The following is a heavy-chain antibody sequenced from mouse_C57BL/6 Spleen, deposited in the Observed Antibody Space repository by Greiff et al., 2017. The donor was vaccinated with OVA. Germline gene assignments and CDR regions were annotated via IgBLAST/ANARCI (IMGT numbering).Heavy chain of an antibody. D-gene: IGHD2-4*01. J-gene: IGHJ1*03. V-gene: IGHV1-42*01. Sequence: VQLKQSGPELVKPGASVKISCKASGYSFTGYYMNWVKQSPEKSLEWIGEINPSTGGTTYNQKFKATATLTVDKSSSTAYMQLKRLTDEDSAVYYCARRVSIYYDYDFTYWYFEVWGTGTTVTVSP. CDR3: ARRVSIYYDYDFTYWYFEV. CDR1: GYSFTGYY. CDR2: INPSTGGT.